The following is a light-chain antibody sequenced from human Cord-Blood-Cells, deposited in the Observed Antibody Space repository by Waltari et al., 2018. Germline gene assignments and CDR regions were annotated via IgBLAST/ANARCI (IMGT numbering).Light chain of an antibody. V-gene: IGKV2-28*01. CDR1: QSLLHSNGYNY. CDR2: LGS. Sequence: DIVMTQSPLSLPVTPGDQAYISCRSSQSLLHSNGYNYLDWYLQKPGQSPQLLIYLGSNRASGVPDRFSGSGSGTDFTLKISRVEAEDVGVYYCMQALQTPLTFGGGTKVEIK. J-gene: IGKJ4*01. CDR3: MQALQTPLT.